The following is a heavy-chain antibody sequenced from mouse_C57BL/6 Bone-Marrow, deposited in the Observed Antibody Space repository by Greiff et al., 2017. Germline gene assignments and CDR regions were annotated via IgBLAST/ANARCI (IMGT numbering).Heavy chain of an antibody. V-gene: IGHV1-50*01. D-gene: IGHD2-4*01. CDR1: GYTFTSYW. Sequence: QVQLQQPGAELVKPGASVKLSCKASGYTFTSYWMQWVKQRPGQGLEWIGEIDPSDSYTNYNQKFKGKATLTVDTSSCTAYMQLSSLTSEDSAVYYCARQGIYYDYDEYAMDYWGQGTSVTVSS. CDR3: ARQGIYYDYDEYAMDY. J-gene: IGHJ4*01. CDR2: IDPSDSYT.